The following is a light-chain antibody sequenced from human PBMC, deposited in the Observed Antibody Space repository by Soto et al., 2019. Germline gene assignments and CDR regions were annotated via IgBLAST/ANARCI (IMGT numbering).Light chain of an antibody. V-gene: IGLV2-14*03. CDR2: YVD. CDR3: CSYADGSIYF. J-gene: IGLJ1*01. CDR1: SRDVGAYDY. Sequence: QSALTQPASVSGSPGQSITISCTGASRDVGAYDYVSWYLQYPDKAPQLLIYYVDYRASGVSSRFSGSKSGNTASLTISGLQAEDEGDYYCCSYADGSIYFFGTGTKVTVL.